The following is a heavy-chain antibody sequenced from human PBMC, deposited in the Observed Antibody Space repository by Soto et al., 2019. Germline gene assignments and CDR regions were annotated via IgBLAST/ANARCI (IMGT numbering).Heavy chain of an antibody. J-gene: IGHJ5*02. D-gene: IGHD2-8*01. CDR3: AAHVWSSYWFDP. V-gene: IGHV4-39*01. CDR1: GGSISSSSYY. Sequence: SETLSLTCTVSGGSISSSSYYWGWIRQPPGKGLEWIGSIYYSGSTYYNPSLKSRVTISVDTSKNQFSLKLSSVTAADTAVYYCAAHVWSSYWFDPWGQGTLVTVSS. CDR2: IYYSGST.